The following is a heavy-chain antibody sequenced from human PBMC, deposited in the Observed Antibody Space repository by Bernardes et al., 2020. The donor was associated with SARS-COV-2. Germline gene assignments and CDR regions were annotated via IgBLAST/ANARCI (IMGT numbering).Heavy chain of an antibody. CDR1: GFTFSSYS. J-gene: IGHJ4*02. CDR3: AKGAYDFWSGYYTVRSNFDY. D-gene: IGHD3-3*01. CDR2: IRYDGSNK. V-gene: IGHV3-30*02. Sequence: GGSLRLSCAASGFTFSSYSMHWVRQAPGKGLEWVAFIRYDGSNKYYADSVKGRFTISRDNSKNTLYLQMNSLRAEDTAVYYCAKGAYDFWSGYYTVRSNFDYWGQGTLVTVSS.